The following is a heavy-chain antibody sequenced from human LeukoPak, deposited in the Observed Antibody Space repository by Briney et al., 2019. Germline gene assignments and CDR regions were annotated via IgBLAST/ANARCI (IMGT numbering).Heavy chain of an antibody. D-gene: IGHD3-22*01. CDR2: IYYRGST. V-gene: IGHV4-59*01. Sequence: PSETLSLTCTVSGGSINGYYWSWIRQPPEKGLEWIGYIYYRGSTNYNPSLKSRVTISVDTSKNQFSLKLSSVTAADTAVYYCARADYDTSDYYYTFDYWGQGTLVTVSS. CDR3: ARADYDTSDYYYTFDY. J-gene: IGHJ4*02. CDR1: GGSINGYY.